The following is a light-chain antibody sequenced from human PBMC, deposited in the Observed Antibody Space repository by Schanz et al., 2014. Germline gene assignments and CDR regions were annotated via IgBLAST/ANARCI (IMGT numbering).Light chain of an antibody. CDR3: SSYAGSNSFVV. Sequence: QSVLTQPASVSGSPGQSITISCTGTSSDVGLYNFVSWFRQYPGKVPELMICGVDNRPSGVSSRLSGSKSGNTAFLTISGLQAEDEADYYCSSYAGSNSFVVFGGGTKVTVL. V-gene: IGLV2-14*03. J-gene: IGLJ2*01. CDR2: GVD. CDR1: SSDVGLYNF.